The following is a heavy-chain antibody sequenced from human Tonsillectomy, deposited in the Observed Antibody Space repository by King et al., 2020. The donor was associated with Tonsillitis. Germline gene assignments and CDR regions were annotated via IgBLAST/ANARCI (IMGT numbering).Heavy chain of an antibody. CDR2: RSAYSGKP. D-gene: IGHD1-26*01. CDR1: GYTFTSYG. V-gene: IGHV1-18*04. CDR3: ARLDGSTRSQRSDY. Sequence: VQLVESGAEVKKPGASVKVSCKASGYTFTSYGINWVRQAPGQGLEWMGGRSAYSGKPDYAQKLQGRVTITTDTSTNTAYMELRSLTSDDTAVYFCARLDGSTRSQRSDYWGQGTLVTVSS. J-gene: IGHJ4*02.